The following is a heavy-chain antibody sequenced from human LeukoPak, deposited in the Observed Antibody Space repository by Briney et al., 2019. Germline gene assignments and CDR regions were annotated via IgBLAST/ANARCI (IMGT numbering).Heavy chain of an antibody. D-gene: IGHD6-6*01. J-gene: IGHJ6*02. V-gene: IGHV3-30-3*01. CDR1: GFTFSSYA. Sequence: PGRSLRLSCAASGFTFSSYAMHWVRQAPGKGLEWVAVISYDGSNKYYADSVKGRFTISRDNFKNTLYLQMNSLRAEDTAVYYCARDSEPRAARRFGYYYYGMDVWGQGTTVTVSS. CDR3: ARDSEPRAARRFGYYYYGMDV. CDR2: ISYDGSNK.